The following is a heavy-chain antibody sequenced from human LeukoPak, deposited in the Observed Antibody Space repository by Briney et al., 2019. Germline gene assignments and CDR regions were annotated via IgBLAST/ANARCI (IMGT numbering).Heavy chain of an antibody. J-gene: IGHJ4*02. CDR3: ARERFYTANDY. CDR1: GFTFSDYY. V-gene: IGHV3-11*01. CDR2: ISSSGTNT. D-gene: IGHD5-18*01. Sequence: GGSLRLSCAASGFTFSDYYMSWIRQAPGKGLEWISYISSSGTNTFYADSVRGRFTISRDNAKNSLYLQMNSLRAEDTALYYCARERFYTANDYWGQGTLVTVSS.